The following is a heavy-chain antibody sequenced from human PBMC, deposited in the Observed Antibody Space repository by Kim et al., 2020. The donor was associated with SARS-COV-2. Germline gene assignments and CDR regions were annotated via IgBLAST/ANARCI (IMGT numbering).Heavy chain of an antibody. CDR3: ARSQPKDRSWNYYYYSG. CDR1: GGSVSSGSYY. V-gene: IGHV4-61*01. D-gene: IGHD6-13*01. CDR2: IYYSGST. Sequence: SETLSLTCTVSGGSVSSGSYYWSWIRQPPGKGLEWIGYIYYSGSTNYNPSLKSRVTISVDTSKNQFSLKLSSVTAADTAVYYCARSQPKDRSWNYYYYSG. J-gene: IGHJ6*01.